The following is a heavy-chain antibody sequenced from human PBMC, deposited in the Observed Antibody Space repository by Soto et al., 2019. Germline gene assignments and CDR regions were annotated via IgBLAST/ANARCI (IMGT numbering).Heavy chain of an antibody. CDR1: GYRFSSYW. CDR3: ARQGANCTRTSCYVDY. D-gene: IGHD2-2*01. V-gene: IGHV5-51*01. CDR2: IYPGDSDA. J-gene: IGHJ4*02. Sequence: GESLKISCQGSGYRFSSYWIGWVRQMPGKGLEWMGIIYPGDSDARYSPSFQGLVTFSADTSISTAYLQWSSLKASDTAMYYCARQGANCTRTSCYVDYWGQGTLVTVSS.